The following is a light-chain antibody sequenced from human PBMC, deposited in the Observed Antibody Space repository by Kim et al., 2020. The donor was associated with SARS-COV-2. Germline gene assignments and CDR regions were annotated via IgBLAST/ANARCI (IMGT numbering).Light chain of an antibody. V-gene: IGKV1-39*01. CDR1: QSTNGW. Sequence: ASVGDRVNISCRASQSTNGWLNWYQQKPGKAPHLLIFRSSNLQSGVPPRFRGSSSGTDFSLTITSLQPEDVATYYCQQSYSFPRTFGQGTKVDIK. J-gene: IGKJ1*01. CDR2: RSS. CDR3: QQSYSFPRT.